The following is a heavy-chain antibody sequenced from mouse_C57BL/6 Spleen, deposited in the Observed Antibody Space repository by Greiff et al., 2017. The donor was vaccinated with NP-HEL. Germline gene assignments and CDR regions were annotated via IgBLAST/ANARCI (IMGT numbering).Heavy chain of an antibody. D-gene: IGHD2-4*01. V-gene: IGHV1-85*01. CDR2: IYPRDGST. CDR3: ARRGIYYDYAWFAY. Sequence: VKLMESGPELVKPGASVKLSCKASGYTFTSYDINWVKQRPGQGLEWIGWIYPRDGSTKYNEKFKGKATLTVDTSSSTAYMELHSLTSEDSAVYFCARRGIYYDYAWFAYWGQGTLVTVSA. CDR1: GYTFTSYD. J-gene: IGHJ3*01.